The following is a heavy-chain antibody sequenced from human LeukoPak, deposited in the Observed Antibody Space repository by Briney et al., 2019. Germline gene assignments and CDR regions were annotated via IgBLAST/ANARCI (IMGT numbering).Heavy chain of an antibody. CDR3: ARYCSSTSCRKAFDI. Sequence: PGGSLRLSCAASGFTFSSYSMNWVRQAPGKGLEWVSSISSSSSYIYYADSVKGRFTISRDNAKNSLYLQMNSLRAEDTAVYYCARYCSSTSCRKAFDIWGQGTMVTVSS. D-gene: IGHD2-2*01. V-gene: IGHV3-21*01. J-gene: IGHJ3*02. CDR1: GFTFSSYS. CDR2: ISSSSSYI.